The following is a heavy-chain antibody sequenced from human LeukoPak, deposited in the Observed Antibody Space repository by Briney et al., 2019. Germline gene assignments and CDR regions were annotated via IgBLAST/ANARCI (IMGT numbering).Heavy chain of an antibody. V-gene: IGHV3-23*01. J-gene: IGHJ4*02. Sequence: GRSLRLSCAASGFTFDDYAMHWVRQAPGKGLEWVSGISSTGGTTYYADSVKGRFTISRDNSKNTLYLQMNSLRAEDTAIYYCAKDRPLVVYWGQGTLVTVSS. D-gene: IGHD2-15*01. CDR3: AKDRPLVVY. CDR2: ISSTGGTT. CDR1: GFTFDDYA.